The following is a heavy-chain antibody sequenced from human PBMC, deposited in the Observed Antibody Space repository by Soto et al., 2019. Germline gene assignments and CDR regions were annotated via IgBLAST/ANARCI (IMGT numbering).Heavy chain of an antibody. Sequence: ASVKVSCKASGYSVSDYFIQWVRQAPGQGLEWVAWINPKTAATNYAKKFQGRVSLTWDTSFSTAYMELTRLRPDDTAVYYCARIKWGLDYYNGMDVWGQGTTVTVSS. J-gene: IGHJ6*02. CDR3: ARIKWGLDYYNGMDV. CDR2: INPKTAAT. V-gene: IGHV1-2*02. D-gene: IGHD1-26*01. CDR1: GYSVSDYF.